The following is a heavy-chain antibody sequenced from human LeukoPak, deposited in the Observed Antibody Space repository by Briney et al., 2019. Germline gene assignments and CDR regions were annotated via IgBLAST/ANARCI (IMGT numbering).Heavy chain of an antibody. D-gene: IGHD3-3*01. CDR3: ARGPRYDFWSGYYWGYFDY. Sequence: GASVKVSCKASGGTFSSYAISWVRQAPGQGLEWMRRIIPIFGTANYAQKFQGRVTITTDESTSTAYMELSSLRSEDTAVYYCARGPRYDFWSGYYWGYFDYWGQGTLVTVSS. J-gene: IGHJ4*02. CDR2: IIPIFGTA. V-gene: IGHV1-69*05. CDR1: GGTFSSYA.